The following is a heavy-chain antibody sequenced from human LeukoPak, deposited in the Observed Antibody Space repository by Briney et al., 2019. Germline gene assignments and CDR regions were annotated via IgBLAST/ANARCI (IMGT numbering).Heavy chain of an antibody. CDR1: GGSFSGYY. J-gene: IGHJ4*02. CDR2: INHSGST. D-gene: IGHD3-22*01. Sequence: SETLSLTCAVYGGSFSGYYWSWIRQPPGKGLEWIGEINHSGSTNYNPSLKSRVTISVDTSRNQFSLKLSSVTAADTAVYYCASNKYDSSGYYSYYFDYWGQGTLVTVSS. CDR3: ASNKYDSSGYYSYYFDY. V-gene: IGHV4-34*01.